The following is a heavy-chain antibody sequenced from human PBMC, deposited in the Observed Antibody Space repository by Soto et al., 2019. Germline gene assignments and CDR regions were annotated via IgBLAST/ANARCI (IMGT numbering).Heavy chain of an antibody. CDR2: INPSGGST. Sequence: ASVKVSCKASGYTLTSYYMHWVRQAPGQGLEWMGIINPSGGSTSYAQKFQGRVTMTRDTSTSTVYMELSSLRSEDTAVYYCARPFVAARPDYYGMDVWSQRTTVTVSS. CDR3: ARPFVAARPDYYGMDV. J-gene: IGHJ6*02. V-gene: IGHV1-46*01. CDR1: GYTLTSYY. D-gene: IGHD6-6*01.